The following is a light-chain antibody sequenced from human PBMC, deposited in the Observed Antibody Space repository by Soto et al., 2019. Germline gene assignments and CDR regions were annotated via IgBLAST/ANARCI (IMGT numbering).Light chain of an antibody. CDR3: QQYNSYSLT. CDR2: AAS. V-gene: IGKV1-27*01. J-gene: IGKJ4*01. Sequence: DIQMTQSPSSLSASFGDRVTITCRASQGIGVYLAWFQQKPGNAPKLLIYAASTLQSGVPSRFSGSGSGTDFTLTISILQPEDVATYYCQQYNSYSLTYGGGTKVEIK. CDR1: QGIGVY.